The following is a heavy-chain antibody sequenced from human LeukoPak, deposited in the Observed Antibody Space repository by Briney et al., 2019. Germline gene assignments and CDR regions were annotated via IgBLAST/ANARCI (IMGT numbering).Heavy chain of an antibody. Sequence: GGSLRLSCAASGYTFANAWMSWVRQAPGKGLEWVGHVQSKVDVGSIDYAAPVKGRFTISRDDSKNTLFLQMNSLKTEDTATYYCNTAVWFGELLGYWGQGVLVTVSS. CDR3: NTAVWFGELLGY. CDR2: VQSKVDVGSI. J-gene: IGHJ4*02. V-gene: IGHV3-15*01. D-gene: IGHD3-10*01. CDR1: GYTFANAW.